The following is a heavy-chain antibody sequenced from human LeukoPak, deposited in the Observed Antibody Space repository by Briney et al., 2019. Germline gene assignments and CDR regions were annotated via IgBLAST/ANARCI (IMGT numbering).Heavy chain of an antibody. D-gene: IGHD4-23*01. CDR1: GFTFYDYG. J-gene: IGHJ3*02. CDR2: FNWNGGRT. Sequence: GGSLRLSCAASGFTFYDYGMSWVRPAPGKGLEWGSGFNWNGGRTGYAVSVQCRFTISRDNAKISLYLKMNSLRAEDTALYYCASLDYGANSYAFDIWGQGTMVTVSS. V-gene: IGHV3-20*04. CDR3: ASLDYGANSYAFDI.